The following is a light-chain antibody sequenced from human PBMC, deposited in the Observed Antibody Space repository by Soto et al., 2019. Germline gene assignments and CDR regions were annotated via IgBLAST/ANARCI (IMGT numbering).Light chain of an antibody. CDR3: QQYDSYSIT. V-gene: IGKV1-5*03. CDR2: KAS. J-gene: IGKJ5*01. Sequence: DIQMYQSPSTLSATVGDRVTITCRASQSISSWLAWYQQKPGKAPKLLIYKASILESGVPSRFSGSGSGTEFTLTISSLQPDDFATYYCQQYDSYSITFGQGTRLEI. CDR1: QSISSW.